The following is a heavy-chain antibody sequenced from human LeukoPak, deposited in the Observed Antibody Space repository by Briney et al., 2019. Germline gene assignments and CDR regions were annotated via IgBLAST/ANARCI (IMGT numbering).Heavy chain of an antibody. J-gene: IGHJ6*02. CDR2: IYYSGST. V-gene: IGHV4-59*08. Sequence: WEPLSLTCTVSGRSISSYYWSWIRQPPGKGLEWIGYIYYSGSTNYNPSLKSRVTISVDTSKNQFSLKLSSVTAADTAVYYCARSQDGYYYYGMDVWGQGTTVTVSS. CDR3: ARSQDGYYYYGMDV. CDR1: GRSISSYY.